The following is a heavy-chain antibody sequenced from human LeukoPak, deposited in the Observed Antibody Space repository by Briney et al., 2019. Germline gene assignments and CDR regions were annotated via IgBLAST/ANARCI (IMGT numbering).Heavy chain of an antibody. D-gene: IGHD6-13*01. CDR2: ISIYSGNT. CDR1: GYTFTSYG. CDR3: TRDREAAGQKLTDY. V-gene: IGHV1-18*01. J-gene: IGHJ4*02. Sequence: ASVKVSCKASGYTFTSYGITWVRQAPGQGLEWMGWISIYSGNTNYAQKLQGRVTMTTDTSTSTAYMELRGLRPDDTAIYYCTRDREAAGQKLTDYWGQGTLVTVSS.